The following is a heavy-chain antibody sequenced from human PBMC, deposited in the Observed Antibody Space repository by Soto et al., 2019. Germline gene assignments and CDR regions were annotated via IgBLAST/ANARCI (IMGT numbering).Heavy chain of an antibody. CDR2: IYPGDSDT. Sequence: GESLKISCKGSGYSFTTYWIGWVRQMPGKGLEWMGTIYPGDSDTRYSPSFQGQVTISVDKSISTAYLQWSSLKASDTAMYYCARFGDILTGYSHGMDVWGQGTTVTVSS. CDR3: ARFGDILTGYSHGMDV. CDR1: GYSFTTYW. V-gene: IGHV5-51*01. J-gene: IGHJ6*02. D-gene: IGHD3-9*01.